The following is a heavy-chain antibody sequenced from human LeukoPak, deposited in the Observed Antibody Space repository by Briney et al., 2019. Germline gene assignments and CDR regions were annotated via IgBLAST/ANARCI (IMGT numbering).Heavy chain of an antibody. V-gene: IGHV3-49*04. CDR3: TRVGCSGGSCYSTQYFQH. J-gene: IGHJ1*01. Sequence: GGSLRLSCTASGFTFGDYAMSWVRQAPGKGLEWVGFIRSKAYGGTTEYAASVKGRFTISRDDSKSIAHLQMNSLKTEDTAVYYCTRVGCSGGSCYSTQYFQHWGQGTLVTVSS. D-gene: IGHD2-15*01. CDR2: IRSKAYGGTT. CDR1: GFTFGDYA.